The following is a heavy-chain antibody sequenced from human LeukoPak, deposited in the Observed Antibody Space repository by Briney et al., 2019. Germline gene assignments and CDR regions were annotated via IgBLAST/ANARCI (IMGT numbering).Heavy chain of an antibody. V-gene: IGHV3-23*01. CDR3: AKDRAYCGGDCYPGSDFDY. CDR2: VSGSGGST. D-gene: IGHD2-21*02. J-gene: IGHJ4*02. Sequence: GGSLRLSCAASGFTFSSYAMSWVRQAPGKGLEWVSAVSGSGGSTYYADSVKGRFTISRDNSKNTLYLQMNSLRAEDTAVYYCAKDRAYCGGDCYPGSDFDYWGQGTLVTVSS. CDR1: GFTFSSYA.